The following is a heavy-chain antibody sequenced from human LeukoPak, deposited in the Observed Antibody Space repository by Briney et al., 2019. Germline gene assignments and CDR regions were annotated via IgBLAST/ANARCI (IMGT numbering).Heavy chain of an antibody. D-gene: IGHD3-22*01. J-gene: IGHJ2*01. V-gene: IGHV3-21*01. CDR3: ARVRHYDTGGPFDL. CDR1: GITFSTYS. CDR2: ITSSSSDL. Sequence: GGSLRLSCAASGITFSTYSMNWVRQAPGKGLEWVSCITSSSSDLYYADSVKGRFTISRDNAKNSLYLQMNSLRAEDTAVYYCARVRHYDTGGPFDLWGRGTLVTVSS.